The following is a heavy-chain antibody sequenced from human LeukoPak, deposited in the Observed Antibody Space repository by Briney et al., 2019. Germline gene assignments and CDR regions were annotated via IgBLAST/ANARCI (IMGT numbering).Heavy chain of an antibody. CDR3: ASTPAAKYNWFDP. Sequence: SETLSLICTVSGGSISSSSYYWGWIRQPPGKGLEWIGSIYYSGSTYYNPSLKRRVTISVDTSKNQFSLKLSSVTAADTAVYYCASTPAAKYNWFDPWGQGTLVTVSS. J-gene: IGHJ5*02. D-gene: IGHD2-2*01. V-gene: IGHV4-39*07. CDR2: IYYSGST. CDR1: GGSISSSSYY.